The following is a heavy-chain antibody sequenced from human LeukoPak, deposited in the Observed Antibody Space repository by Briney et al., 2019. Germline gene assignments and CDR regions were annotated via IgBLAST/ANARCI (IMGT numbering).Heavy chain of an antibody. CDR2: IIPIFGTA. CDR1: GGTFSSYA. CDR3: ARDSALVGYCSGTSCYESY. Sequence: SVKVSCKASGGTFSSYAISWVRQAPGQGLEWMGGIIPIFGTANYAQKFQGRVTITADESTSTAYMELSSLRSEDTAVYYCARDSALVGYCSGTSCYESYWGQGTLVTVSS. D-gene: IGHD2-2*01. V-gene: IGHV1-69*13. J-gene: IGHJ4*02.